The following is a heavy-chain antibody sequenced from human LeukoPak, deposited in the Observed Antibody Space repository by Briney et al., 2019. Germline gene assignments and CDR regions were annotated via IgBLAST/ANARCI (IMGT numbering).Heavy chain of an antibody. CDR2: IWYDGSNK. CDR1: GFTFSSYG. D-gene: IGHD5-18*01. V-gene: IGHV3-33*01. CDR3: ARDALGYSYGDY. J-gene: IGHJ4*02. Sequence: GRSLRLSCAASGFTFSSYGMHWVRQAPGKGLEWVAVIWYDGSNKYYADSVKGRFTISRDNSKNTLYLQMNSPRAEDTAVYYCARDALGYSYGDYWGQGTLVTVSS.